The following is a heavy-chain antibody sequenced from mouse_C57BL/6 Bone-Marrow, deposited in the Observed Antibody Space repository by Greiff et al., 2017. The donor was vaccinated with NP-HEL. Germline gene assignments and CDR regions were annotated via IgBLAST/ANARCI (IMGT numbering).Heavy chain of an antibody. D-gene: IGHD1-1*01. CDR3: ARERVSTTVVAPFDY. V-gene: IGHV1-81*01. J-gene: IGHJ2*01. Sequence: VQLQQSGAELARPGASVKLSCKASGYTFTSYGISWVKQRTGQGLEWIGEIYPRSGNTYYNEKFKGKATLTADKSSSTAYMELRSLTSEDSAVYFCARERVSTTVVAPFDYWGQGTTLTVSS. CDR1: GYTFTSYG. CDR2: IYPRSGNT.